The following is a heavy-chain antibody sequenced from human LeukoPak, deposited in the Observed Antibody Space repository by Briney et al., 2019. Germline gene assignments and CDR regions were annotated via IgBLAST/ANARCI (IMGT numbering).Heavy chain of an antibody. CDR2: INSDGSST. Sequence: GGSLRLSCAASGFTFSSYWMHWVRHAPGKGLVWVSRINSDGSSTSYADSVKGRFTISRDNAKNTLYLQMNSLRAEDTAVYYCARGGGYSSGANDYWGQGTLVTVSS. J-gene: IGHJ4*02. D-gene: IGHD6-19*01. CDR1: GFTFSSYW. V-gene: IGHV3-74*01. CDR3: ARGGGYSSGANDY.